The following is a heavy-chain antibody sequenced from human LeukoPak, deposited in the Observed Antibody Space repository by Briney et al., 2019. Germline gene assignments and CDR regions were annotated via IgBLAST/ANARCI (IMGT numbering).Heavy chain of an antibody. CDR3: ARGDATVTRGHYYYYGMDV. Sequence: SETLSLTCAVYGGSFSGYYWSWIRQPPGKGLEWIGEINHSGSTNYNPSLKSRVTISVDTSKNQFSLKLSSVTAADTAVYYCARGDATVTRGHYYYYGMDVWGQGTTVTASS. J-gene: IGHJ6*02. D-gene: IGHD4-17*01. CDR2: INHSGST. V-gene: IGHV4-34*01. CDR1: GGSFSGYY.